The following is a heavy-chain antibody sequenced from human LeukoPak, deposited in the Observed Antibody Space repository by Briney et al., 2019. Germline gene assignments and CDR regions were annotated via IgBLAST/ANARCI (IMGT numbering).Heavy chain of an antibody. CDR1: GGTFSSYA. CDR3: ARVYSSGFWKEPSYYYYGMDV. Sequence: ASVKVSCKASGGTFSSYAISWVRQAPGQGLEWMGGIIPIFGTANYAQKFQGRVTITADESTSTVYMELSSLRSEDTAVYYCARVYSSGFWKEPSYYYYGMDVWGQGTTVTVSS. D-gene: IGHD6-19*01. V-gene: IGHV1-69*13. CDR2: IIPIFGTA. J-gene: IGHJ6*02.